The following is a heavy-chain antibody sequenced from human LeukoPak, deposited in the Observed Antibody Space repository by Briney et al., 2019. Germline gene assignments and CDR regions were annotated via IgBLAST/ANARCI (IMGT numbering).Heavy chain of an antibody. CDR3: VKAMANHDRGPLLHY. CDR2: INWNSASI. V-gene: IGHV3-9*01. J-gene: IGHJ4*02. CDR1: GFYFDDYA. Sequence: PGRSLRLSCAASGFYFDDYAMHWVRQGPGKGLEWVSGINWNSASISYADSVKGRFTISRDSAKTSLYLQMNSLRAEDTALYYCVKAMANHDRGPLLHYWGQGTLVTVSS. D-gene: IGHD3-22*01.